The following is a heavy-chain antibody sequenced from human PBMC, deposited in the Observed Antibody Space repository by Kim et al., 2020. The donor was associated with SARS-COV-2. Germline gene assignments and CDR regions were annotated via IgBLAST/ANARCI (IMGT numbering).Heavy chain of an antibody. D-gene: IGHD1-1*01. CDR2: IDSSGNAI. J-gene: IGHJ4*02. CDR1: GFTFSGAS. CDR3: ARGQLRSFDY. Sequence: GGSLRLSCTASGFTFSGASMDWVRQAPGKGLEWIAYIDSSGNAIAYADSVRGRFTISRDNGKISLFLQMNSLRDEDTAVYFCARGQLRSFDYWGPGTLVTVSS. V-gene: IGHV3-48*02.